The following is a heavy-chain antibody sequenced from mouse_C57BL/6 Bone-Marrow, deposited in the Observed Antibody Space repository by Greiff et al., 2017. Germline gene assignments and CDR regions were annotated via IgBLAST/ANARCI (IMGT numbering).Heavy chain of an antibody. CDR1: GFTFRSYW. Sequence: QVQLQQPGAELVKPGASVKLSCTASGFTFRSYWMHWVKQRPVQGLEWIGEIGPSDSYTKYNENFKGKSTMAVDKSSSTAYMQISSLTSEDSAVYYGDRGAYYYVNSWDYWGQGTPLTVSS. V-gene: IGHV1-69*01. J-gene: IGHJ2*01. CDR2: IGPSDSYT. CDR3: DRGAYYYVNSWDY. D-gene: IGHD1-1*01.